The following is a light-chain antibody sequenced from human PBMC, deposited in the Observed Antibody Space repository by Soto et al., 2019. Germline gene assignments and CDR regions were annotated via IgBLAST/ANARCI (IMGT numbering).Light chain of an antibody. Sequence: DVVMTQTPLSLSVAPGQPASISCKSSQSLLHITGETFLFWYLQKPGQSPQLLIYEVSTRVSGVPDRFSGSGSGTDFTLAISSLQPEDFATYYCQQSSSTPQTFGGGTKVDIK. J-gene: IGKJ4*01. V-gene: IGKV2-29*01. CDR2: EVS. CDR3: QQSSSTPQT. CDR1: QSLLHITGETF.